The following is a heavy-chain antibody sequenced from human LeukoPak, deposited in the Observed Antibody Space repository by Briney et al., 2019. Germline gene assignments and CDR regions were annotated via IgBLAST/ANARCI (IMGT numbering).Heavy chain of an antibody. CDR1: GFTFDDYG. J-gene: IGHJ6*03. CDR3: ARHYYDSSGYYHYYYYYYMDV. D-gene: IGHD3-22*01. CDR2: INWNGGST. Sequence: PGGSLRLSCAASGFTFDDYGMSWVRQAPGKGLEWVSGINWNGGSTGYADSVKGRFTISRDNAKNSLYLQMNSLRAEDTALYYCARHYYDSSGYYHYYYYYYMDVWGKGITVTVSS. V-gene: IGHV3-20*04.